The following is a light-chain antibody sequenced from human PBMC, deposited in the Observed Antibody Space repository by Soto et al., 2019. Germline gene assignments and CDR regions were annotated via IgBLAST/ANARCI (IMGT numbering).Light chain of an antibody. CDR1: QGVTTN. V-gene: IGKV3-15*01. J-gene: IGKJ5*01. CDR3: QQYNNWPFS. CDR2: DVS. Sequence: IGMTRTPDARYGAAGGRAAVICGAGQGVTTNFAWYQQKSGQSPRLIIYDVSIRATGVPARFIATGSETDFTLTISGLRSGDFAVYFCQQYNNWPFSLGQGTRLEIK.